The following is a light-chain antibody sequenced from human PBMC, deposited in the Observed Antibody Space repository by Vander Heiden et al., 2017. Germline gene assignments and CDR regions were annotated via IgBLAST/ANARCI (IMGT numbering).Light chain of an antibody. V-gene: IGKV3-15*01. Sequence: EIVMTQSPATLSVSPGERATLSCRASQSVSSNLAWYQQKPGQAPRLLIYGASTRAPGIPARFRGRGSGTEFTLTISSLQSEDFAVYYCQQYNTWSITFGPGTRLEI. CDR2: GAS. J-gene: IGKJ5*01. CDR3: QQYNTWSIT. CDR1: QSVSSN.